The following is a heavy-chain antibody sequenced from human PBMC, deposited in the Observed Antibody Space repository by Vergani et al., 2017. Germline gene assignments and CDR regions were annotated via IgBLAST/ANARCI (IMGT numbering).Heavy chain of an antibody. CDR1: GYTFTGYY. CDR3: AREPRGYGSGWCWFDP. CDR2: INPNSGGT. D-gene: IGHD3-10*01. Sequence: QVQLVQSGAEVKKPGASVKVSCKASGYTFTGYYMHWVRQAPGQGLEWMGWINPNSGGTNYAQKFQGRVTMTRDTSISTAYMELSRLRSDDTAVYYCAREPRGYGSGWCWFDPWGQGTLVTVSS. V-gene: IGHV1-2*02. J-gene: IGHJ5*02.